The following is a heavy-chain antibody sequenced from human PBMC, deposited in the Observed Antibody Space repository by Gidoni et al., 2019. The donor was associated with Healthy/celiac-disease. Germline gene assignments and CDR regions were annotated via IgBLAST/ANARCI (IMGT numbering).Heavy chain of an antibody. CDR2: IIPIFGTA. D-gene: IGHD6-13*01. J-gene: IGHJ6*03. CDR3: ARERGAGEAAAGPPSFRYYYYYMDV. Sequence: QVQLVQSGAEVKKPGSSVKVSCKASGGTFGSYAIRLVRPARGHGLEWMGGIIPIFGTANYAQKFQGRVTITADKSTSTAYMELSSLRSEDTAVYYCARERGAGEAAAGPPSFRYYYYYMDVWGKGTTVTVSS. CDR1: GGTFGSYA. V-gene: IGHV1-69*06.